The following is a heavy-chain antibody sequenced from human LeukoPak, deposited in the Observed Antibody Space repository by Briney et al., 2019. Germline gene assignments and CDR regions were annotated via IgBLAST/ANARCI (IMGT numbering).Heavy chain of an antibody. V-gene: IGHV3-23*01. D-gene: IGHD2-15*01. CDR2: ISGSGGST. Sequence: GGSLRLSCAASGFTFSSYAMSWVRQAPGKGLEWVSAISGSGGSTYYADSVKGRFTISRDNSKNTLYLQMNSLRAEDTAVYYCAKALYNYCSGGSCYGSMGDYWGQGTLVTVSS. CDR3: AKALYNYCSGGSCYGSMGDY. J-gene: IGHJ4*02. CDR1: GFTFSSYA.